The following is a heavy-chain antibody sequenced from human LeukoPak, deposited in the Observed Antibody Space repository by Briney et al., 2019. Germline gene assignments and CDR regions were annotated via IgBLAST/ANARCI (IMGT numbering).Heavy chain of an antibody. D-gene: IGHD3-22*01. V-gene: IGHV1-46*01. CDR2: INPSGGST. CDR3: ARDYYDSSGYSPPYYGMGV. Sequence: ASVKVSCKASRYTFTSYYMHWVRQAPGQGLEWMGIINPSGGSTSYAQKFQGRVTMTRDTSTSTVYMELSSLRSDDTAVYYCARDYYDSSGYSPPYYGMGVWGQGTTVTVSS. J-gene: IGHJ6*02. CDR1: RYTFTSYY.